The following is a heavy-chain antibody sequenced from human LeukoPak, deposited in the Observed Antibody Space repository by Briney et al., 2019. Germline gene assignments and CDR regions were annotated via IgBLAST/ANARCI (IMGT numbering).Heavy chain of an antibody. Sequence: SETLSLTCTVSGGSISSGSYYWSWIRQPAGKGLEWIGRISSSGSTNYNPSLKSRVTISVDTSKNQFSLKLSSVAAADTAVYYCARDFGYSSTFDYWGQGTLVTVSS. CDR3: ARDFGYSSTFDY. V-gene: IGHV4-61*02. D-gene: IGHD6-19*01. J-gene: IGHJ4*02. CDR2: ISSSGST. CDR1: GGSISSGSYY.